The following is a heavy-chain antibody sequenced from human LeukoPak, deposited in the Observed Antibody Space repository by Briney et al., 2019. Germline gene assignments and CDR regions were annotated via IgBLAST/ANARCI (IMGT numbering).Heavy chain of an antibody. CDR3: AREDMWAFDM. CDR2: IKPDGSDK. Sequence: QAGGSLRLSCAASGFTFSHYWMSWVRQTPGKGLEWVANIKPDGSDKYYVDSVKSRFTISRDNAKNSLYLQMDGLRAEDTAVYYCAREDMWAFDMWGQGTMVTVSS. V-gene: IGHV3-7*01. D-gene: IGHD2-15*01. J-gene: IGHJ3*02. CDR1: GFTFSHYW.